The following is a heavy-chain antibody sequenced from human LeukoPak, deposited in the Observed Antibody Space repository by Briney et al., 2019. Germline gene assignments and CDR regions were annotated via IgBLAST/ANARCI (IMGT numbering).Heavy chain of an antibody. CDR3: AREGGYDILTGYYF. J-gene: IGHJ4*02. Sequence: PGGSLRLSCAASGFTFSDHYMDWVRQAPGKGLEWVGRTRNKANSYTTEYAASVKGRFTISRDDSKNSLYLQMNSLKTEDTAVYYCAREGGYDILTGYYFGDQGTLVTVSS. CDR1: GFTFSDHY. V-gene: IGHV3-72*01. CDR2: TRNKANSYTT. D-gene: IGHD3-9*01.